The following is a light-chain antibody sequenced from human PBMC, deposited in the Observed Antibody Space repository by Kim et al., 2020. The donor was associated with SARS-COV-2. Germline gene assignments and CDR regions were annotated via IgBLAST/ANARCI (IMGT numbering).Light chain of an antibody. J-gene: IGKJ3*01. Sequence: ATLSLSPGERATLSCRASQSVSSYLAWYQQKPGQAPRLLIYDASNRATGIPARFSGSGSGTDFTLTISSLEPEDFAVYYCQQRRIFGPGTKVDIK. CDR2: DAS. CDR1: QSVSSY. V-gene: IGKV3-11*01. CDR3: QQRRI.